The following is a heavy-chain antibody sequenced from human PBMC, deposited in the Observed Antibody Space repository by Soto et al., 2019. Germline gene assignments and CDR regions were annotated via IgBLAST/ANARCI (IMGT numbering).Heavy chain of an antibody. CDR3: AKDRQREKGYSYEFGVDY. D-gene: IGHD5-18*01. J-gene: IGHJ4*02. CDR2: ISYDGSNK. Sequence: QVQLVESGGGVVQPGRSLRLSCAASGFTFSSYGMHWVRQAPGKGLEWVAVISYDGSNKYYADSVKGRFTISRDNSKNTLNLQMNSLRAEDTAVYYCAKDRQREKGYSYEFGVDYWGQGTLVTVSS. CDR1: GFTFSSYG. V-gene: IGHV3-30*18.